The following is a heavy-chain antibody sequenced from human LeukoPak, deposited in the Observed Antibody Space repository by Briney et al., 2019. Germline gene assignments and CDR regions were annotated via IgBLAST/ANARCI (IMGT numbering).Heavy chain of an antibody. CDR2: ISGSGGGT. Sequence: GGSLRLSCTASGFTFSSSAMSWVRQPPGKGLEWVSAISGSGGGTYYADSVKGRFTISRDNSKNTLYLQMNSLRAEDTAVYYCAIDPNWGTHSWGQGVLVTVSS. CDR1: GFTFSSSA. J-gene: IGHJ4*02. CDR3: AIDPNWGTHS. V-gene: IGHV3-23*01. D-gene: IGHD7-27*01.